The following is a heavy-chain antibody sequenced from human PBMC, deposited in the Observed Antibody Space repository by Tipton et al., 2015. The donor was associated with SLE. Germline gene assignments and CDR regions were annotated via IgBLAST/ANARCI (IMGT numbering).Heavy chain of an antibody. CDR3: ARGQGSYYDILTGGAFDI. J-gene: IGHJ3*02. Sequence: TLSLTCTVSGGSISSYYWSWIRQPPGKGLEWIGYIYTSGSTNYNPSLKSRVTISVDTSKNQFSRKLSSVTAADTAVYYCARGQGSYYDILTGGAFDIWGQGTMVTVSS. D-gene: IGHD3-9*01. CDR2: IYTSGST. V-gene: IGHV4-4*09. CDR1: GGSISSYY.